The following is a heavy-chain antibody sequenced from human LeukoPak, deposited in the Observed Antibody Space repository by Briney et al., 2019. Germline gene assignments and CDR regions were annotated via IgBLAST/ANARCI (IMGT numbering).Heavy chain of an antibody. Sequence: GGSLRLSCAASGFTFSDYNMNWVRQAPGKGLEWVSYITDSGNTIHYADSVKGRFTISRDNAKNSLYLQMKSLRAEDTAVYYCARSIGLSGGGVDVWGQGTTVTVSS. J-gene: IGHJ6*02. CDR1: GFTFSDYN. CDR3: ARSIGLSGGGVDV. CDR2: ITDSGNTI. D-gene: IGHD3-16*01. V-gene: IGHV3-11*01.